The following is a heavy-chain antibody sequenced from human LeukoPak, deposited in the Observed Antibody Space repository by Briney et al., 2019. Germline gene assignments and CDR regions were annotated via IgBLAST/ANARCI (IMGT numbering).Heavy chain of an antibody. D-gene: IGHD3-22*01. J-gene: IGHJ3*02. V-gene: IGHV3-53*01. CDR3: ARDSRGYDSSGFHRALGAFDI. CDR1: GFTVSSNY. CDR2: IYSGGST. Sequence: PGGSLRLSCAASGFTVSSNYMSWVRQAPGKGLEWVSVIYSGGSTYYADSVKGRFTISRDNSKNTLYLQMNSLRAEDTAVYYCARDSRGYDSSGFHRALGAFDIWGQGTMVTVSS.